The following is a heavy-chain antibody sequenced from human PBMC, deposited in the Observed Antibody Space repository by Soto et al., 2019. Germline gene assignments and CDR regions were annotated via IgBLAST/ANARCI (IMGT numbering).Heavy chain of an antibody. CDR1: GGSISSGGYY. CDR2: IYSSGST. V-gene: IGHV4-31*01. CDR3: ATFYYDSSGYYSGHDY. Sequence: QVQLQESGPGLVKPSQTLSLTCTVSGGSISSGGYYWTWIRQHPGKGLEWIGYIYSSGSTYYNPSLKSQVAISVDTSENQFSLKLSSVTAADTAVYYCATFYYDSSGYYSGHDYWGQGTLVTVSS. J-gene: IGHJ4*02. D-gene: IGHD3-22*01.